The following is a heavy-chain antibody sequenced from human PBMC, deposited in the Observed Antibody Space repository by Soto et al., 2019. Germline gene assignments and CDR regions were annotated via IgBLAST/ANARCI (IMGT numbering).Heavy chain of an antibody. D-gene: IGHD3-3*01. J-gene: IGHJ5*02. V-gene: IGHV4-61*08. CDR1: GGSISSGGYY. CDR2: IYYSGST. CDR3: ARDLVDFWSGYYRWFDP. Sequence: KPSETLSLTCTVSGGSISSGGYYWSWIRQPPGKGLEWIGYIYYSGSTNYNPSLKSRVTISVDTSKNQFSLKLSSVTAADTAVYYCARDLVDFWSGYYRWFDPWGQGTLVTVS.